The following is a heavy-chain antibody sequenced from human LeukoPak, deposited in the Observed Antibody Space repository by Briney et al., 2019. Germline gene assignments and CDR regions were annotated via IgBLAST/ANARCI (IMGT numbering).Heavy chain of an antibody. CDR1: GGSISSYY. Sequence: SETPSLTCIVSGGSISSYYWSWIRLPPGKGLEWIGYLSKSGNTNYSPSLKSRVTIFGDTSKNQFFLKLSSVTAADTAVYYCARARYVNSFYAFDIWGQGTMVTVSS. V-gene: IGHV4-59*01. CDR3: ARARYVNSFYAFDI. D-gene: IGHD3-9*01. CDR2: LSKSGNT. J-gene: IGHJ3*02.